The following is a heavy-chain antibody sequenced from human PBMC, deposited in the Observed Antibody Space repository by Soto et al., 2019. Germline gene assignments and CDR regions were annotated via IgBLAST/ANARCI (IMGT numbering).Heavy chain of an antibody. D-gene: IGHD2-15*01. CDR2: VTYDGSNK. CDR3: GGGQYYFDY. Sequence: QVQLVESGGGVVQPGRSLRLSCAASEFPFSNYGMHWVRQAPGKGLGGVAHVTYDGSNKHYADPVKGRFTISRDNSKNMLFLQMSSLRTDDTAVYYCGGGQYYFDYCGQGTRVSVSS. J-gene: IGHJ4*02. V-gene: IGHV3-30*03. CDR1: EFPFSNYG.